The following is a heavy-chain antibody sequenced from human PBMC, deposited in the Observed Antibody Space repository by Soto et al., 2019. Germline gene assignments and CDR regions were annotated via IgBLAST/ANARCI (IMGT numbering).Heavy chain of an antibody. Sequence: ASVKVSCKASGYTFTSYGISWVRQAPGQGLEWRGIINPYCGSTSYAQKFQGRVTMTRVTSTSTVYMELSSLRSEDSAVYYCARYSGSYQGAFDIWGQGTMVTVS. CDR1: GYTFTSYG. V-gene: IGHV1-46*01. D-gene: IGHD1-26*01. CDR2: INPYCGST. J-gene: IGHJ3*02. CDR3: ARYSGSYQGAFDI.